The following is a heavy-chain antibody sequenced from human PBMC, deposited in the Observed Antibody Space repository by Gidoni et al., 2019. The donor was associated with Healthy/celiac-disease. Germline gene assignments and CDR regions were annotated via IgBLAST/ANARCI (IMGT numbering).Heavy chain of an antibody. V-gene: IGHV4-34*01. Sequence: QVQLQQWGAGLLKTSEPLSLTCAVYGGFFSGSYWRWLRQPPGKGLEWIGEINHSGRTNYNPTIKSRVTISVDTSKNQFSLKLSSVTAADTAVYYCARARYCSSTSCSNYYGSGTGPFDYWGQGTLVTVSS. CDR2: INHSGRT. J-gene: IGHJ4*02. D-gene: IGHD2-2*01. CDR1: GGFFSGSY. CDR3: ARARYCSSTSCSNYYGSGTGPFDY.